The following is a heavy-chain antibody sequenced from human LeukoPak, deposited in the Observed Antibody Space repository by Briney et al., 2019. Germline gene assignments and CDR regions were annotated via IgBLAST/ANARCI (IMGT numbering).Heavy chain of an antibody. CDR2: ISYDGSDK. V-gene: IGHV3-30*18. CDR3: AKDPRRYSRTGGYFDY. Sequence: GTSLRLSCVASGFIFSSYGMHWVRQAPGKGLEWVAVISYDGSDKYYADSVKGRFTISRDNSKNTLYLQMNSLRAEDTAVYYCAKDPRRYSRTGGYFDYWGQGTLVTVSS. CDR1: GFIFSSYG. D-gene: IGHD6-13*01. J-gene: IGHJ4*02.